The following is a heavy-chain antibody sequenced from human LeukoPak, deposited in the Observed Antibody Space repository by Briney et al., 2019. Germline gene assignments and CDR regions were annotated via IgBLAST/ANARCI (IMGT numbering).Heavy chain of an antibody. CDR2: IIPIFGTA. V-gene: IGHV1-69*13. CDR3: ARAHYYGSGSSKNCSDP. D-gene: IGHD3-10*01. J-gene: IGHJ5*02. Sequence: GASVKVSCKASGGTFSSYAISWVRQAPGQGLEWMGGIIPIFGTANYAQKFQGRVTITADESTSTAYMELSSLRSEDTAVYYCARAHYYGSGSSKNCSDPWGQETLVTVSS. CDR1: GGTFSSYA.